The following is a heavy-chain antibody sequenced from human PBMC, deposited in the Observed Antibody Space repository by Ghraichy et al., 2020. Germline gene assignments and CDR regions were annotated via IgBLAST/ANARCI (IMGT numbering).Heavy chain of an antibody. CDR1: GDSVSSNNAA. Sequence: SQTLSLTCAISGDSVSSNNAAWNWIRQSPSRGLEWLGRTYYRSKWYNDYAVSVKSRITINPDTSKNQFSLHLNSVTPEDTAVYYCAREAWVATTASYYYYGMDVWGQGTTVTVSS. CDR2: TYYRSKWYN. D-gene: IGHD5-12*01. CDR3: AREAWVATTASYYYYGMDV. J-gene: IGHJ6*02. V-gene: IGHV6-1*01.